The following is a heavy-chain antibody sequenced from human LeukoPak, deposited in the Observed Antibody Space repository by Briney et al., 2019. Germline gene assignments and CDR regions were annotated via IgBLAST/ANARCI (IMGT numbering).Heavy chain of an antibody. J-gene: IGHJ4*02. Sequence: SETLSLTCTVSGGSISSSSYYWGWIRQPPGKGLEWIGSIYYSGSTYYNPPLKSRVTISVDTSKNQFSLKLSSVTAADTAVYYCAREGYSSPDYWGQGTLVIVSS. D-gene: IGHD5-18*01. V-gene: IGHV4-39*07. CDR3: AREGYSSPDY. CDR1: GGSISSSSYY. CDR2: IYYSGST.